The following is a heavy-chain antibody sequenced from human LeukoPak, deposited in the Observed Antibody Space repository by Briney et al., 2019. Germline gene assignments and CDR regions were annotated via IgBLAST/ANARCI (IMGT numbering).Heavy chain of an antibody. D-gene: IGHD2-2*01. CDR3: ARDYCSSTSRLLDY. CDR1: GYTFTGYH. CDR2: INPNSGDT. Sequence: ASVKVSCKASGYTFTGYHMHWVRQAPGQGLEWMGRINPNSGDTNYAQKFQGRVTMTRDTSISTAYVELSRLRSDDTTVYYCARDYCSSTSRLLDYWGQGTLVTVSS. J-gene: IGHJ4*02. V-gene: IGHV1-2*06.